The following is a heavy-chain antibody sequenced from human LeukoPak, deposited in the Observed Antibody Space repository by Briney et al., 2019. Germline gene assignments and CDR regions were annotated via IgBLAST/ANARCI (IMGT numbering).Heavy chain of an antibody. V-gene: IGHV3-21*01. CDR3: ARGRGIAASYFDY. CDR2: ISSSSSYI. J-gene: IGHJ4*02. CDR1: GFTFSSYS. Sequence: PEGSLRLSCAASGFTFSSYSMNWVRQAPGKGLEWVSSISSSSSYIYYADSVKGRFTISRDNAKNSLYLQMNSLRAEDTAVYYCARGRGIAASYFDYWGQGTLVTVSS. D-gene: IGHD6-13*01.